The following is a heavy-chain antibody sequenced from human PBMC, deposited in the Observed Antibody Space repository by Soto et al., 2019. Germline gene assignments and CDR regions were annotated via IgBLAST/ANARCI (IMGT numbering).Heavy chain of an antibody. CDR2: ISGRGGGT. V-gene: IGHV3-23*01. D-gene: IGHD3-9*01. CDR3: AGVPHRSDALTAPGY. Sequence: EVRLLESGGGIVQPGGSLRLSCAASGFTFGNYAMTCVRQAPGKGLECVSRISGRGGGTFYAASVKGRFGISIDHSENALYLHLNSLRVEDTAIFSCAGVPHRSDALTAPGYWGQGALITGS. CDR1: GFTFGNYA. J-gene: IGHJ4*02.